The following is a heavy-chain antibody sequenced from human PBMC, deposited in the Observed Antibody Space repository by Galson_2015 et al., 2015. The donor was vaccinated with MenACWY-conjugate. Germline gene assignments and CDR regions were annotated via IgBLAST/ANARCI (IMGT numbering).Heavy chain of an antibody. CDR1: GFPFSSYA. CDR3: AREGEFGGVLLTDAFDI. V-gene: IGHV3-23*01. D-gene: IGHD3-16*01. CDR2: ISDSGRTT. Sequence: SLRLSCAVSGFPFSSYAMTWVRQAPGKGLQWVSTISDSGRTTYYADSVQGRFTISRDNSKNKVFLQMNSLRAEDTAVYYCAREGEFGGVLLTDAFDIWGQGTRVTVSS. J-gene: IGHJ3*02.